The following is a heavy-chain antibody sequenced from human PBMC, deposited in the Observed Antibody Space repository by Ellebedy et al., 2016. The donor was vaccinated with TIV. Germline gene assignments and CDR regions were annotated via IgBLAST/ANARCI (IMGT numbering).Heavy chain of an antibody. CDR2: IRNDGGER. CDR1: GFTFSNYW. V-gene: IGHV3-7*03. J-gene: IGHJ4*02. D-gene: IGHD5-12*01. CDR3: ARDTRYDLVDY. Sequence: GGSLRLSCAASGFTFSNYWMARVRQAPGKGLEWVANIRNDGGERFYVDSVKGRFTISRDNAKNLLFLQMNSLRAEDTAVYYCARDTRYDLVDYWGQGTLVTVSS.